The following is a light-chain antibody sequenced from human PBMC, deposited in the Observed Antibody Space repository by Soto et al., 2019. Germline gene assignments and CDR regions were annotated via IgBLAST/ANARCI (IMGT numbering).Light chain of an antibody. V-gene: IGLV3-21*02. Sequence: SYELTQPPSVSVAPGQTSSITGLLNYIARKTVHWYQQKPGQAPVLVVYDDDERPSGIPERFSGSNSGNTATLTISRVEAGDEADYYCQVWDISSDHHVFGTGTKVTVL. CDR3: QVWDISSDHHV. J-gene: IGLJ1*01. CDR1: YIARKT. CDR2: DDD.